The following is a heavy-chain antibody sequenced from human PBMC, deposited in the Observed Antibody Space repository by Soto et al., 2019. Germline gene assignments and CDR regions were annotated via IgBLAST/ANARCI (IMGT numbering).Heavy chain of an antibody. CDR1: GGSISSYY. Sequence: QVQLQESGPGLVKPSETLSLTCTVSGGSISSYYWSWIRQPPGKGLEWIGYIYYSGSTNYNPSLKSRVTISVDTSKNQFSLKLSSVTAADTAVYYCARGSSPSDYWGQGTLVTVS. CDR3: ARGSSPSDY. CDR2: IYYSGST. D-gene: IGHD2-15*01. V-gene: IGHV4-59*01. J-gene: IGHJ4*02.